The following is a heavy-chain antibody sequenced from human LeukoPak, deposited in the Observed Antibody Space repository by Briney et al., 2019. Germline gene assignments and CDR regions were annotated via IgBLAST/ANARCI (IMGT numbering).Heavy chain of an antibody. D-gene: IGHD5-12*01. J-gene: IGHJ4*02. CDR3: ARRGGTVATIGDDFDY. CDR2: ISYDGSNK. V-gene: IGHV3-30*04. Sequence: GGSLRLSCAASGFTFSSYAMHWVRQAPGKGLEWVAVISYDGSNKYYADSVKGRFTISRDNSKNRLYVQMNSLRAEDTAIYYCARRGGTVATIGDDFDYWGQGTVVTVSS. CDR1: GFTFSSYA.